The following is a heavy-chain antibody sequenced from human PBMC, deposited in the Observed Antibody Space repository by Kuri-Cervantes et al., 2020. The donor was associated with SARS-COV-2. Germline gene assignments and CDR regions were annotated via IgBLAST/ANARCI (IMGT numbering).Heavy chain of an antibody. Sequence: GGSLRLSCAASGFTVSSNYMSWVRQAPGKGLEWVSVIYSGGSTYYADSVKGRFTISRDNSKNTLYLQMNSLRAEDTAVYYCARARFSGSYLAGYFQHWGQGTLVTVSS. CDR1: GFTVSSNY. CDR2: IYSGGST. J-gene: IGHJ1*01. CDR3: ARARFSGSYLAGYFQH. D-gene: IGHD1-26*01. V-gene: IGHV3-53*01.